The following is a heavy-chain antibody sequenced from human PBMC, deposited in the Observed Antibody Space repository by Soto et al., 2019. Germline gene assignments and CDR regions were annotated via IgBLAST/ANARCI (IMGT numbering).Heavy chain of an antibody. CDR3: ARVRFGDPFDF. V-gene: IGHV1-18*01. J-gene: IGHJ4*02. CDR1: GYTFTNYG. D-gene: IGHD2-21*02. CDR2: FNPANRNT. Sequence: ASVKVSCKVSGYTFTNYGINWVRQAPGQGLEWVGWFNPANRNTNYAQKFQDRVSMTTDTSTNTAYMELRGLRSDDTAVYYCARVRFGDPFDFWGQGTLVTAPQ.